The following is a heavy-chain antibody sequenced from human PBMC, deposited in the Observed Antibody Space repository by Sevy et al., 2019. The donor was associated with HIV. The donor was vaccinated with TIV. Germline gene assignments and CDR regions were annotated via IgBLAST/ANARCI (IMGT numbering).Heavy chain of an antibody. CDR1: GFIFSKFP. CDR2: VSGNDGST. D-gene: IGHD4-17*01. Sequence: GGSLRLSCAASGFIFSKFPLSWVRQAPGRGLEWVSAVSGNDGSTYYASSVKGRFTISRDISENMLYLQMNSLSAEDTAVYYCAKDFSYGGNSWNFDFWGQGTLVTVSS. CDR3: AKDFSYGGNSWNFDF. J-gene: IGHJ4*02. V-gene: IGHV3-23*01.